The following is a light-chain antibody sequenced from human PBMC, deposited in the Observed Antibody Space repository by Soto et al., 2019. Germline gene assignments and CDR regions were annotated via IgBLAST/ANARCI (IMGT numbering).Light chain of an antibody. V-gene: IGKV3-15*01. CDR3: QQAKSFPVT. CDR1: QSIRTN. CDR2: GAS. Sequence: EIVLTQSPATLSVSAGGTVTLSCRASQSIRTNVAWYQQIPGQAPRLLVYGASTRATGVPSRFSGSVSGTDFTLTINSLQPEDFATYYCQQAKSFPVTFGQGTRLEIK. J-gene: IGKJ5*01.